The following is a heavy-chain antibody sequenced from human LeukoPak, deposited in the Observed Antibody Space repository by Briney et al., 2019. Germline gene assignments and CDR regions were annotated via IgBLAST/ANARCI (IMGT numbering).Heavy chain of an antibody. CDR3: ARKDGGYKRGFDN. D-gene: IGHD5-24*01. V-gene: IGHV4-39*01. Sequence: SETLSLTCTVSGGSISSGHYYWGWLRQPPGKGLECIGTVYYSGSTHYNPSLKSRVTISVDTSKNQFSLKLDSVTAADTAVYYCARKDGGYKRGFDNWGQGTLVSVSS. CDR1: GGSISSGHYY. CDR2: VYYSGST. J-gene: IGHJ4*02.